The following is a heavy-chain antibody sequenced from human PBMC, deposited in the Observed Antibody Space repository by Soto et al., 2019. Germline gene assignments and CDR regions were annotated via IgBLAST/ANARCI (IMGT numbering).Heavy chain of an antibody. Sequence: ASVKVSCKASGGTFSSYAISWVRQAPGQGLEWMGGIIPIFGTANYAQKSQGRVTITADESTSTAYMELSSLRSEDTAVYYCATGPSCRSTSCYKGGYYYYYYGMDVWGQGTTVTVSS. D-gene: IGHD2-2*02. CDR3: ATGPSCRSTSCYKGGYYYYYYGMDV. J-gene: IGHJ6*02. CDR2: IIPIFGTA. V-gene: IGHV1-69*13. CDR1: GGTFSSYA.